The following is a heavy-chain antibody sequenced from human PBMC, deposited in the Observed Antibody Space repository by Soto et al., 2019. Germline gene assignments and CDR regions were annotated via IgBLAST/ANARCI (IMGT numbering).Heavy chain of an antibody. CDR1: GFSFSKYG. Sequence: ESGGGVAQPGRSLRLSCAASGFSFSKYGMHWVRQAPGKGLEWVAEMSDDGSKKYYGDSVKGRFTISRDHSKNTLYLLMDSLRPEDTAMYYCAKELRETGGYYFDCWGQGTLVTVSS. D-gene: IGHD3-16*01. CDR3: AKELRETGGYYFDC. V-gene: IGHV3-30*18. J-gene: IGHJ4*02. CDR2: MSDDGSKK.